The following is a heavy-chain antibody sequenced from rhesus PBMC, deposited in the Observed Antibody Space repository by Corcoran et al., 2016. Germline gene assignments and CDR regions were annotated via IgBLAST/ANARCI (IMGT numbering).Heavy chain of an antibody. V-gene: IGHV4-160*01. J-gene: IGHJ4*01. CDR2: LHGSVGDT. D-gene: IGHD5-30*01. CDR1: GGSITTYY. Sequence: QVQLQESGPGLVKPSETLTLTCAVSGGSITTYYWSWIRQSPGKGLEWIGRLHGSVGDTDYSPSLKSRVTISINTSKNQLSLKLNSLTAADTAVYWCARIGFNGYGALAFWGQGVLVTVSS. CDR3: ARIGFNGYGALAF.